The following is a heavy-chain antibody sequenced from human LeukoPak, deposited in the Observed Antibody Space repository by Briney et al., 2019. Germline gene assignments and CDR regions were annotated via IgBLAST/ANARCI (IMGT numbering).Heavy chain of an antibody. CDR1: GFTFNTYS. V-gene: IGHV3-21*01. Sequence: PGGSLRLSCAASGFTFNTYSMNWVRQAPGKGLEWGSSISSSSSDIYYADSVKGRFTISRDNAKDSLYLLMNSLRAEDTAVYYCARDGTAHFDYWGQGTLVTAS. D-gene: IGHD1-1*01. J-gene: IGHJ4*02. CDR2: ISSSSSDI. CDR3: ARDGTAHFDY.